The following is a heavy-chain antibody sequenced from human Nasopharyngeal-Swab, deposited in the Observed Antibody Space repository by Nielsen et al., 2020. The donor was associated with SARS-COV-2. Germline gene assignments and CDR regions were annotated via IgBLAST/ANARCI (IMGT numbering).Heavy chain of an antibody. V-gene: IGHV4-61*08. D-gene: IGHD3-16*02. J-gene: IGHJ3*02. CDR1: GGSVSSGGYY. CDR2: IYDSGST. CDR3: ARERPVISDAFDI. Sequence: SESLCITCTVSGGSVSSGGYYWRWIRQHPGKGLEWIGYIYDSGSTKYIPSLKSRVTKSIDTSKNQFFLKLTSVTAADTAVYYCARERPVISDAFDIWGQGTLVTVSS.